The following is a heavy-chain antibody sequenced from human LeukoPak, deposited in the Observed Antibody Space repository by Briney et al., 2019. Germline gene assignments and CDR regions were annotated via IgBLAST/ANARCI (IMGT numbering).Heavy chain of an antibody. CDR2: INSDGNSI. D-gene: IGHD5-12*01. CDR1: GFTFSSYW. J-gene: IGHJ4*02. Sequence: PGGSLRLSCAASGFTFSSYWMHWVCQAPGKGLVWVSRINSDGNSITYADSVKGRFTISRDNAKNTLYLQMNSLRVDDTAVYYCAREGRVSGYDFDCWGQGTLVTVSS. CDR3: AREGRVSGYDFDC. V-gene: IGHV3-74*03.